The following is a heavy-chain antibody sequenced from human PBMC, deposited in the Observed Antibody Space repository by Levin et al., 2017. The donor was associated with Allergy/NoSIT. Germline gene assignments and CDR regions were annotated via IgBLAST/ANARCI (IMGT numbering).Heavy chain of an antibody. J-gene: IGHJ6*02. CDR3: AKGIAARPGVLSYYYGMDV. V-gene: IGHV3-23*01. Sequence: PGGSLRLSCAASGFTFSSYAMSWVRQAPGKGLEWVSAISGSGGSTYYADSVKGRFTISRDNSKNTLYLQMNSLRAEDTAVYYCAKGIAARPGVLSYYYGMDVWGQGTTVTVSS. CDR2: ISGSGGST. D-gene: IGHD6-6*01. CDR1: GFTFSSYA.